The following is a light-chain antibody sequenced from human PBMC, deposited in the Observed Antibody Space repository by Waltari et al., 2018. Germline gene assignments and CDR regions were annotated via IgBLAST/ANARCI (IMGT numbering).Light chain of an antibody. J-gene: IGKJ1*01. CDR2: KAS. V-gene: IGKV1-5*03. CDR1: QSISTW. Sequence: DIQMTQSPSTRSASVGDSVTITCRASQSISTWLAWYQQKPGKAPKVLIYKASSLESGVPSRFSGSGSGTEFTLTISSLQPDDFATYYCQHYNSYWAFGQGTKVEIK. CDR3: QHYNSYWA.